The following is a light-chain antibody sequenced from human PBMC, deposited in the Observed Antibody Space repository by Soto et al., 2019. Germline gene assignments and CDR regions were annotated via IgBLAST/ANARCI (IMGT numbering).Light chain of an antibody. CDR1: QSVRIW. Sequence: DIPMTQSPSTLSASVGDRVTITCRASQSVRIWLAWYQQKPGKAPKLLIYKASSLKSGVPSRFSGSGSGTEFTLTISSLQPDDFATYYCQQYNSYWTFGQGTKVEMK. CDR3: QQYNSYWT. V-gene: IGKV1-5*03. CDR2: KAS. J-gene: IGKJ1*01.